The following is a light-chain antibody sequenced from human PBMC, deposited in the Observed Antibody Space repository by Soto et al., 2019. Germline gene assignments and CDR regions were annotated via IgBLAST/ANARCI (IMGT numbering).Light chain of an antibody. V-gene: IGKV1-5*03. Sequence: DIQMTQSPSTLSASVGDRVTITCRASQSISSWLAWYQQKPGKAPKLLIYKASSLESGVPSRFSGSGSGTEFTLTISSLQPYDFATYYRQQHNSYSRTFGQGTKVDIK. CDR2: KAS. CDR1: QSISSW. CDR3: QQHNSYSRT. J-gene: IGKJ1*01.